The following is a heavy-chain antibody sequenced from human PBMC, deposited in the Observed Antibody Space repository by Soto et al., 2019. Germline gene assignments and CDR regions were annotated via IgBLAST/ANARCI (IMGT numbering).Heavy chain of an antibody. D-gene: IGHD6-13*01. V-gene: IGHV1-3*01. Sequence: XSVKVSCKASGYPFTRYTRNWVRQAPGQRLEWMGWINPDNGNTKSSQKFQDRVIITRDTSASTAYMDLSSLRSEDTAVYYCARDLIAAALFDYWGQGTLVTVSS. J-gene: IGHJ4*02. CDR1: GYPFTRYT. CDR2: INPDNGNT. CDR3: ARDLIAAALFDY.